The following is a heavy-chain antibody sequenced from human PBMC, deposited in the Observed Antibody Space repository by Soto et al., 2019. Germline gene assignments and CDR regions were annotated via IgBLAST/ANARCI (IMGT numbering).Heavy chain of an antibody. V-gene: IGHV1-24*01. J-gene: IGHJ4*02. CDR3: ATDRLWFGELLYDY. Sequence: ASVKVSCKVSGYTLTELSIHWVRQALGKGLEWMGGFDPEDGETIYAQKFQGRVTMTEDTSTDTAYMELSSLRSEDTAVYYCATDRLWFGELLYDYWGQGTLVTVSS. D-gene: IGHD3-10*01. CDR2: FDPEDGET. CDR1: GYTLTELS.